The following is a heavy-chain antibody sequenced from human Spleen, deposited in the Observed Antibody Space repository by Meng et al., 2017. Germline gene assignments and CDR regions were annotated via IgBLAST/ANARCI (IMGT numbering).Heavy chain of an antibody. CDR3: AREVRSEYDILTGYYRYGMDV. V-gene: IGHV3-7*03. Sequence: GESLKISCAASGFTFSNAWMSWVRQAPGKGLEWVANIKQDGSEKYYVDSVKGRFTISRDNAKTSLYLQMNSLRAEDTAVYCCAREVRSEYDILTGYYRYGMDVWGQGNTV. J-gene: IGHJ6*01. D-gene: IGHD3-9*01. CDR1: GFTFSNAW. CDR2: IKQDGSEK.